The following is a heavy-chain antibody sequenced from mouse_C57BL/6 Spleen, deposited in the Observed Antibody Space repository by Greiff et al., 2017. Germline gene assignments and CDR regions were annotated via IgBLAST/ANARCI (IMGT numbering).Heavy chain of an antibody. CDR2: IYPGDGDT. CDR1: GYAFSSSW. Sequence: QVHVKQSGPELVKPGASVTISCKASGYAFSSSWMNWVKQRPGKGLEWIGRIYPGDGDTNYNGKFKGKATLTADKSSSTAYMQLSSLTSEDSAVYFCARFGNYGGNYFDYWGQGTTLTVSS. J-gene: IGHJ2*01. D-gene: IGHD2-1*01. CDR3: ARFGNYGGNYFDY. V-gene: IGHV1-82*01.